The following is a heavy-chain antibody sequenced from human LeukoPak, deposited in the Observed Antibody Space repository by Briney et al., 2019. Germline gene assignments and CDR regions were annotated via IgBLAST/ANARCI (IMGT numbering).Heavy chain of an antibody. CDR3: ARIRYNDYDD. CDR1: GFTFSNFW. J-gene: IGHJ4*02. V-gene: IGHV3-74*01. CDR2: INGDGSSA. D-gene: IGHD5-12*01. Sequence: GGPLRLSCAASGFTFSNFWMHWFRQAPGKGLVWVSRINGDGSSASYADSVKGRFTISRDNAKNTLFLQMSSLRAEDTAIYYCARIRYNDYDDWGQGTLVTVSS.